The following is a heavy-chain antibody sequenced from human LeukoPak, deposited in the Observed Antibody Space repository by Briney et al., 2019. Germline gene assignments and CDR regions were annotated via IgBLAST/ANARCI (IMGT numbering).Heavy chain of an antibody. J-gene: IGHJ4*02. D-gene: IGHD2-21*02. CDR1: GFTFSTYA. V-gene: IGHV3-23*01. CDR2: ISGSGDST. CDR3: AKDRVTYRIFGY. Sequence: GGSLRLSCAASGFTFSTYAMNWVRQAPGRGLEWVSAISGSGDSTYYADSVKGRFTISRDNSKNTLYLQMNSLRADDTAIYYCAKDRVTYRIFGYWGQGTLVTVSS.